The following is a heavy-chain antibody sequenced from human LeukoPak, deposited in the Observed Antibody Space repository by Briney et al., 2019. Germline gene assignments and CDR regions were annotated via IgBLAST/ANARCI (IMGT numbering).Heavy chain of an antibody. D-gene: IGHD5-18*01. Sequence: ASVELSGKASGYTFTGYYMHWVRQAPGQRVGWRGWINPNSGGTNYAQKFQGRVTMTRDTSISTAYMELSRLRSDDPAVYYCAIGGYLYRGAAYYYYMDVWGKGTTVTVSS. CDR2: INPNSGGT. CDR3: AIGGYLYRGAAYYYYMDV. J-gene: IGHJ6*03. V-gene: IGHV1-2*02. CDR1: GYTFTGYY.